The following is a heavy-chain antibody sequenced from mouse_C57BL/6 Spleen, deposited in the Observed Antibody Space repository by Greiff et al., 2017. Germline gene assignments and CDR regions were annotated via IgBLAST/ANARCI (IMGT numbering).Heavy chain of an antibody. J-gene: IGHJ3*01. CDR1: GYTFTGYW. Sequence: VQLLESGAELMKPGASVKLSCKATGYTFTGYWIEWVKQRPGHGLEWIGEILPGSGSTNYNEKFKGKATFTADKSSNTAYMQLSCLTTEDSAIDYCARGGYVQAWFAYWGQGTLVTVSA. V-gene: IGHV1-9*01. CDR3: ARGGYVQAWFAY. CDR2: ILPGSGST. D-gene: IGHD2-2*01.